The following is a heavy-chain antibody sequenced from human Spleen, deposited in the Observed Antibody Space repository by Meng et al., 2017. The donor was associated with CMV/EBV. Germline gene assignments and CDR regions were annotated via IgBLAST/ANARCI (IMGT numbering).Heavy chain of an antibody. CDR3: ARGGNLAAYYFDY. V-gene: IGHV3-53*01. CDR1: GFTVTSTY. J-gene: IGHJ4*01. D-gene: IGHD1-1*01. CDR2: LFSGGSI. Sequence: LSLTCAASGFTVTSTYMSWVRQAPGKGLEWVSILFSGGSIYYADSVKGRFIISRDTSKNTLYLQVNSLRAEDTAVYYCARGGNLAAYYFDYWGQGTLVTVSS.